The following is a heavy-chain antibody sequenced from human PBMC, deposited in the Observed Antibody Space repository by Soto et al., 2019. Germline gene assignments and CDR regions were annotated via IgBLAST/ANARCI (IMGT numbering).Heavy chain of an antibody. V-gene: IGHV1-69*06. CDR1: GGTFSSYA. Sequence: SGKVSCKASGGTFSSYAISWVRQAPGQGLEWMGGIIPIFGTANYAQKFQGRVTITADKSTSTAYMELSSLRSEDTAVYYRARDRDFWSGYYFYYYGMDVWGQGTTVTVSS. CDR3: ARDRDFWSGYYFYYYGMDV. CDR2: IIPIFGTA. D-gene: IGHD3-3*01. J-gene: IGHJ6*02.